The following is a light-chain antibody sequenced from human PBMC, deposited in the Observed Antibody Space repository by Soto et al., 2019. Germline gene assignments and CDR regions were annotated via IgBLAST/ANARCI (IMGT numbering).Light chain of an antibody. V-gene: IGLV7-46*01. CDR2: DTN. Sequence: QAVVTQEPSLTVSPGWTVTLTCASSTGAVTSGHYPFWFQQKPGQAPRTLIYDTNAKHSWTPARFSGSLLGGKAALTLSGAQPEDEADYFCLLSYSDYMRFGGGTKVTVL. CDR3: LLSYSDYMR. J-gene: IGLJ2*01. CDR1: TGAVTSGHY.